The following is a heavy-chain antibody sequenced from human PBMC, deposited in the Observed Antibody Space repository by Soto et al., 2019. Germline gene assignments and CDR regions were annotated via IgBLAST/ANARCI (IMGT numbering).Heavy chain of an antibody. Sequence: QVQLVQSGAEVKKPGSSVKVSCKASGGTFSSYAISWVRQAPGQGLEWMGGIIPIFGTANYAQKFQGRVTXXAXKXXRKAYMELRSLRTEDTAVYYCARYSNYCYYYGMDFWGQGTTVTVSS. J-gene: IGHJ6*02. CDR3: ARYSNYCYYYGMDF. CDR2: IIPIFGTA. V-gene: IGHV1-69*14. D-gene: IGHD4-4*01. CDR1: GGTFSSYA.